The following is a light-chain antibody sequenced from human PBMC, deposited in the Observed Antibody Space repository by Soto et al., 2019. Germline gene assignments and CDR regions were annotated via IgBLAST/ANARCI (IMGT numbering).Light chain of an antibody. V-gene: IGKV3-20*01. J-gene: IGKJ1*01. CDR2: GAS. Sequence: EIVLTQSPGTLSLSPGERATLSCRASQTVTRNYLAWHQQKPGQTPRLLVYGASNRATGIPDRFSGSGSGTDFTLTISRLEPEDFAVYYCQYYDSFRTFGQGTKVDI. CDR3: QYYDSFRT. CDR1: QTVTRNY.